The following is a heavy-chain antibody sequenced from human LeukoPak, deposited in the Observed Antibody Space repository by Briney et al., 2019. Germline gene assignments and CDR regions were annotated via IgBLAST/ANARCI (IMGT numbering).Heavy chain of an antibody. J-gene: IGHJ4*02. D-gene: IGHD2-2*01. Sequence: PGGSLRLSCAASGFTFSSSAMSWVRQAPGKVLEWVSNISGRGSGGSTYHADSVKGRFTISRDNSKNTLYLQMNSLRAEDTAIYYCAKVGVVPAAIHHYFDYWGQGTLVTVSS. CDR3: AKVGVVPAAIHHYFDY. CDR2: ISGRGSGGST. V-gene: IGHV3-23*01. CDR1: GFTFSSSA.